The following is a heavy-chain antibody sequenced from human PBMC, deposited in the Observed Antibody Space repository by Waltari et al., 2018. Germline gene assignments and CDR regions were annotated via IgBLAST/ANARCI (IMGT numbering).Heavy chain of an antibody. J-gene: IGHJ4*02. V-gene: IGHV1-3*01. Sequence: QVQLVQSEPEVKKPGASVKVSCRASGYNFNDYTIHWVRQAPGHRLEWMGWINADNGKTIYSEKFQGRVTITSDASASTSYMDLSSLRSEDTAVYYCARGRGGGSSWHFDYWGQGPLVTVSS. CDR1: GYNFNDYT. CDR2: INADNGKT. CDR3: ARGRGGGSSWHFDY. D-gene: IGHD6-13*01.